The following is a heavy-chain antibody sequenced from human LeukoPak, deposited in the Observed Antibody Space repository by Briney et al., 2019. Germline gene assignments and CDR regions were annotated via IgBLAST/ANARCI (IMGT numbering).Heavy chain of an antibody. CDR1: SGSISSGNYY. CDR2: IYNNGST. Sequence: SQTLSLTCTVSSGSISSGNYYWSWIRQPAGKGLEWVGRIYNNGSTNYNPSLKSRVTISLDTSKNQFSLKLSSVTAADTAVYYCARRRRAFDYWGQGTLVTVSS. V-gene: IGHV4-61*02. CDR3: ARRRRAFDY. J-gene: IGHJ4*02.